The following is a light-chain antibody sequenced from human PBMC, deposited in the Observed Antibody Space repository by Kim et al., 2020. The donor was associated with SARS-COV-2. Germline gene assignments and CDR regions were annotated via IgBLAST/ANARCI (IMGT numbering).Light chain of an antibody. CDR3: QQYYTWSALT. Sequence: EIVTTQSPATLSVSPGERATLSCRASQSVRSSLAWYQQKPGQAPSLLIYDASIRATAVPPRFTGSGSGTEFTLTISSLQSADFAVYFCQQYYTWSALTFGGGTKVEIK. J-gene: IGKJ4*01. CDR1: QSVRSS. CDR2: DAS. V-gene: IGKV3D-15*01.